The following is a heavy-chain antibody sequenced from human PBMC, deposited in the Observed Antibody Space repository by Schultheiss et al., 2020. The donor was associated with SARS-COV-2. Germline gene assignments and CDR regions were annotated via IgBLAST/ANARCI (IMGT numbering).Heavy chain of an antibody. CDR1: GGSISSGGYY. Sequence: SQTLSLTCTVSGGSISSGGYYWSWIRQHPGKGLEWIGYIYYSGSTYYNPSLKSRVTISVDTSKNQISLKLSSVTAADTAVYYCARGYSHRNYDFWSGYPISGHYYYYGMDVWGQGTTVTVSS. D-gene: IGHD3-3*01. CDR2: IYYSGST. J-gene: IGHJ6*02. CDR3: ARGYSHRNYDFWSGYPISGHYYYYGMDV. V-gene: IGHV4-31*03.